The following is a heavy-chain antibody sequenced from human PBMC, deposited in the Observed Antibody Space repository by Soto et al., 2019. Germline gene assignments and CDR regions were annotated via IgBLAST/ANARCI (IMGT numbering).Heavy chain of an antibody. J-gene: IGHJ4*02. CDR2: IIPIFGTA. CDR1: GGTFSSYA. D-gene: IGHD1-7*01. CDR3: ARSGLMTGTITHAPFDY. V-gene: IGHV1-69*13. Sequence: ASVKVSCKASGGTFSSYAISWVRQAPGQGLEWMGGIIPIFGTANYAQKFQGRVTITADESTSTAYMELSSLRSEDTAVYYCARSGLMTGTITHAPFDYWGQGTLVTVSS.